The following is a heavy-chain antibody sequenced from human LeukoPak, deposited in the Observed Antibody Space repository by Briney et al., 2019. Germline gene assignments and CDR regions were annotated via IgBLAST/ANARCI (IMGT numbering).Heavy chain of an antibody. V-gene: IGHV3-74*01. CDR3: AQELKIGH. Sequence: GGSLRLSCAASGFTFSSYAMSWVRQAPGKGLVWVSRINSDGSTTHYADSVKGRFTISRDNAKNTLYLQMNSLRAEDTALYYCAQELKIGHWGRGTLVTVSS. CDR2: INSDGSTT. CDR1: GFTFSSYA. D-gene: IGHD2-21*01. J-gene: IGHJ4*02.